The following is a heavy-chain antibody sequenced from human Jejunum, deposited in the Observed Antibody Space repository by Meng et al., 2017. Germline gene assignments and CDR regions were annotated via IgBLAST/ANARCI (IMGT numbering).Heavy chain of an antibody. CDR2: ISSGGNT. CDR3: ARRRFDGVSHHFDY. J-gene: IGHJ4*02. CDR1: GGSITTTSSGYF. D-gene: IGHD2-8*01. Sequence: QLQLQESGPGLVKPSETLSLTCTVSGGSITTTSSGYFWGWIRQPSGKGLEWIGTISSGGNTYYNPSLQSRVTISRDTSKNQFSLNLGSVTAPDTAVYYCARRRFDGVSHHFDYLGQGTLVTVSS. V-gene: IGHV4-39*01.